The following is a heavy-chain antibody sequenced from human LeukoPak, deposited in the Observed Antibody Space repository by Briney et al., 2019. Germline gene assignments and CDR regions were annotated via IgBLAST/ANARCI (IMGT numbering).Heavy chain of an antibody. CDR2: INHSGST. J-gene: IGHJ4*02. Sequence: SETLSLTCAVYGGSFSGYYWSWIRQPPGKGLEWIGEINHSGSTNYNPSLKSRVTISVDTSKNQFSLKLSSVTAADTAVYYCARVRRLVYAGLFDYWGQGTLVTVSS. D-gene: IGHD1-14*01. CDR3: ARVRRLVYAGLFDY. CDR1: GGSFSGYY. V-gene: IGHV4-34*01.